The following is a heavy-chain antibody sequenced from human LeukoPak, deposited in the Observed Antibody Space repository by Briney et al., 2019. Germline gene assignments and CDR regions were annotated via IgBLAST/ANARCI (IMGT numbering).Heavy chain of an antibody. V-gene: IGHV1-46*01. D-gene: IGHD1-26*01. CDR1: GYTFTSYY. CDR2: INPSGGST. J-gene: IGHJ4*02. CDR3: ARAPGIVGATSDFDY. Sequence: ASVKLSCKASGYTFTSYYMHWVRQAPGQGLEWMGIINPSGGSTSYAQKFQGRVTMTRDTSTSTVYMELSSLRSEDTAVYYCARAPGIVGATSDFDYWGQGTLVTVSS.